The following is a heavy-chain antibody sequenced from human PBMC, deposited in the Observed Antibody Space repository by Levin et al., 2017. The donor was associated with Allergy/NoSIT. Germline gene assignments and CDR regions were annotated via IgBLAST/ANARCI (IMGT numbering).Heavy chain of an antibody. CDR3: ARGGSGWYADFDY. D-gene: IGHD6-19*01. V-gene: IGHV3-53*01. CDR2: IYSGGST. J-gene: IGHJ4*02. CDR1: GFTVSSNY. Sequence: GESLKISCAASGFTVSSNYMSWVRQAPGKGLEWVSVIYSGGSTYYADSVKGRFTISRDNSKNTLYLQMNSLRAEDTAVYYCARGGSGWYADFDYWGQGTLVTVSS.